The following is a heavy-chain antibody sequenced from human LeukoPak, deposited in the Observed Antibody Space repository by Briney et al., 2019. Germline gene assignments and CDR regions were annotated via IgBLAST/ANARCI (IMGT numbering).Heavy chain of an antibody. CDR3: SRSAYYDGSGNYYDY. CDR1: RFTFSNYG. D-gene: IGHD3-22*01. J-gene: IGHJ4*02. Sequence: GGSLRLSCAASRFTFSNYGVNWVRQAPGKGLEWVSYINSRSSTIYYADSVKGRFTISRDNAKNTLYLQMNGLRAEDTAVYYCSRSAYYDGSGNYYDYWGQGTLVTVSS. CDR2: INSRSSTI. V-gene: IGHV3-48*04.